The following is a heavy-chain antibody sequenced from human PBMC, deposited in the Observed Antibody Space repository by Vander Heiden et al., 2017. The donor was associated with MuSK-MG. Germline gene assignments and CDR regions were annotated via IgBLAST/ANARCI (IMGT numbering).Heavy chain of an antibody. Sequence: QVQLQQWGAGLLKPSETLSLTCPVHGGSFRGYYWSGIRQPPGKGLEWIGEIKHSGSTNYNPSLKSRVTISVDTSKNQFALKLSSVTAADTAVYYCARNQEESPSYLDYWGQGTLVTVSA. V-gene: IGHV4-34*01. CDR2: IKHSGST. CDR1: GGSFRGYY. CDR3: ARNQEESPSYLDY. J-gene: IGHJ4*02.